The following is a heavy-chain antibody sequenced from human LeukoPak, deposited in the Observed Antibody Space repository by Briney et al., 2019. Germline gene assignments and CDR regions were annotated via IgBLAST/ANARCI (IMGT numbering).Heavy chain of an antibody. CDR2: IIPIFGTA. V-gene: IGHV1-69*13. CDR1: GGTFSSYA. J-gene: IGHJ6*01. CDR3: ARDLFGAEAPYYYYYGMDV. Sequence: SVKVSCKASGGTFSSYAISWVRQAPGQGLEWMGGIIPIFGTANYAQKFQGRVTITADESTSTAYMELSSLRSEDTAVYYCARDLFGAEAPYYYYYGMDVWGKGPRSPSPQ. D-gene: IGHD3-3*01.